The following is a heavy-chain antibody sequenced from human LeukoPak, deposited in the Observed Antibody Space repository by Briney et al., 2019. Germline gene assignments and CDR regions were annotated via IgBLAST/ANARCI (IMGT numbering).Heavy chain of an antibody. CDR3: ASHYYASSGSLFDS. D-gene: IGHD3-22*01. CDR1: GYSIGSGYY. J-gene: IGHJ4*02. Sequence: SETLSLTCAVSGYSIGSGYYWVWIRQPPGKGLEWIGSVYHTGSTYYHPSLKSRVTIPLDTSKNQFSLRLTSVTAADTALYYCASHYYASSGSLFDSWGRGSLVTVSS. CDR2: VYHTGST. V-gene: IGHV4-38-2*01.